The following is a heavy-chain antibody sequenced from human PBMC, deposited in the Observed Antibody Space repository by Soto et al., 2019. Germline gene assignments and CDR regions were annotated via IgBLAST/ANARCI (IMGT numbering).Heavy chain of an antibody. Sequence: SETLSLTCTVSGGSISNYYWNWIRQPPGEGLEWIGYIYSSGSTNYNPSLKSRVTVSVDTSKNQFSLNLTSVTAADTAVYYCARVSRGSSAGFDPWGQGTLVTVSS. J-gene: IGHJ5*02. V-gene: IGHV4-59*01. CDR2: IYSSGST. D-gene: IGHD6-6*01. CDR1: GGSISNYY. CDR3: ARVSRGSSAGFDP.